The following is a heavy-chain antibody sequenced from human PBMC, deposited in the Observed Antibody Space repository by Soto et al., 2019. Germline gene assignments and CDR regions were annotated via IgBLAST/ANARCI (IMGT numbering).Heavy chain of an antibody. CDR2: IIPIFGTA. Sequence: ASVKVSCKASGGTFSSYAISWVRQAPGQGLEWMGGIIPIFGTANYAQKFQGRVTITADESTSTAYMELSSLRSEDTAVYYCARDKGYENLFFDYWGQGTLVTVSS. V-gene: IGHV1-69*13. D-gene: IGHD5-12*01. CDR3: ARDKGYENLFFDY. J-gene: IGHJ4*02. CDR1: GGTFSSYA.